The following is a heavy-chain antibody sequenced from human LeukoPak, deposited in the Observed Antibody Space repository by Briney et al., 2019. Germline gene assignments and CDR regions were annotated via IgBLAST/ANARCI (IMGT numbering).Heavy chain of an antibody. CDR3: ARDGPPTGAAGFDY. V-gene: IGHV3-48*01. CDR2: IGRTAI. D-gene: IGHD2-8*02. J-gene: IGHJ4*02. CDR1: GFTVSSYS. Sequence: PGGSLRLSCAASGFTVSSYSMGWVRQAPGKGLEWVSYIGRTAIYADSVRGRFTISRDNAENSLYLQMNSLRAEDTAVYYCARDGPPTGAAGFDYWGQGTPVTVSS.